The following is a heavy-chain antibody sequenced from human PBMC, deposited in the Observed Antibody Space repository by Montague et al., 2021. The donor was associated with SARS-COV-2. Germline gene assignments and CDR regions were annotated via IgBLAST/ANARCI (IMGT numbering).Heavy chain of an antibody. CDR1: GYSFTSYW. Sequence: SGAEVKTPGESLRISCKGSGYSFTSYWISWVRQMPGKGLEWMGRIDPSDSYTNYSPSFQGHVTISADKSISTAYLQWSSLKASDTAMYYCARHGGDILTGYYKFWWFDPWGQGTLVTVSS. CDR2: IDPSDSYT. J-gene: IGHJ5*02. V-gene: IGHV5-10-1*01. CDR3: ARHGGDILTGYYKFWWFDP. D-gene: IGHD3-9*01.